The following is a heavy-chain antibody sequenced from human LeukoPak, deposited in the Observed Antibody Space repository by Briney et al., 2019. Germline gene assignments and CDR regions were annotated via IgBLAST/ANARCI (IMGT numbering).Heavy chain of an antibody. Sequence: GVPLRLSCAASGFTFSNYDMSWARQAPGKGREWLSTIRGCGGRTLYADSVKGRFTISRHNPKNTLYLQMNSLRAEDTCVYYCATMYGGYYSYGMDVWGKGTTVTVSS. J-gene: IGHJ6*01. V-gene: IGHV3-23*01. CDR1: GFTFSNYD. CDR3: ATMYGGYYSYGMDV. D-gene: IGHD4/OR15-4a*01. CDR2: IRGCGGRT.